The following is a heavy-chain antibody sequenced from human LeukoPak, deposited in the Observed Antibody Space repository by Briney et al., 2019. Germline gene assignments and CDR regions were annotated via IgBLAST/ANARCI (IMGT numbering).Heavy chain of an antibody. Sequence: ASVKVSCKASGCTVTSYGISWVRQAPGQGREGVGWSSAYNGNTNYAQKLQGRVTMTTDTSTSTAYMELRSLRSADMAVYYCSREGDYGGYYFDYWGQGPLVPVSS. CDR1: GCTVTSYG. CDR3: SREGDYGGYYFDY. D-gene: IGHD4-17*01. V-gene: IGHV1-18*03. CDR2: SSAYNGNT. J-gene: IGHJ4*02.